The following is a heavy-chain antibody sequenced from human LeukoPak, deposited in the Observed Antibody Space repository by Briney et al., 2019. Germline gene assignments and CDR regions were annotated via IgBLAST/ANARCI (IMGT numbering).Heavy chain of an antibody. CDR2: IKQDGSER. Sequence: PWGSLRLSCTASGFTFNIFWMTWVRQAPGRGLEWVANIKQDGSERYYVDSVKGRFTISRDNAKNSLYLQMNSLRAEDTAVYYCAKGGTTVTRYVDYWGQGTLVTVSS. D-gene: IGHD4-17*01. CDR1: GFTFNIFW. V-gene: IGHV3-7*01. CDR3: AKGGTTVTRYVDY. J-gene: IGHJ4*02.